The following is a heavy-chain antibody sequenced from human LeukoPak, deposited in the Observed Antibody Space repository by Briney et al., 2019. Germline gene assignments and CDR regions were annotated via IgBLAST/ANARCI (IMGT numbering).Heavy chain of an antibody. D-gene: IGHD4-17*01. CDR1: GGSISSYY. J-gene: IGHJ3*02. CDR2: IYYSGST. Sequence: SETLSLTCTVSGGSISSYYWSWIRQPPGKGLEWIGYIYYSGSTNYNPSLKSRVTISIDKSKNHFSLELRSVTAADTAVYYCARDRTLTTMTPEAFDIWGQGTMVTVSS. CDR3: ARDRTLTTMTPEAFDI. V-gene: IGHV4-59*12.